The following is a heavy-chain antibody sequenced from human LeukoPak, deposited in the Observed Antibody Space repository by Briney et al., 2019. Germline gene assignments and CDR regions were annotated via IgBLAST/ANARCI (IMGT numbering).Heavy chain of an antibody. Sequence: ASVKVSCKASGYTFTSYDINWVRQATGKGLEWMGWMNPNSGNTGYAQKFQGRVTMTRNTSISTAYMELSSLRSEDTAVYYCARGGQNYYDSSGYFDWGQGTLVTVSS. V-gene: IGHV1-8*01. J-gene: IGHJ4*02. CDR3: ARGGQNYYDSSGYFD. CDR1: GYTFTSYD. D-gene: IGHD3-22*01. CDR2: MNPNSGNT.